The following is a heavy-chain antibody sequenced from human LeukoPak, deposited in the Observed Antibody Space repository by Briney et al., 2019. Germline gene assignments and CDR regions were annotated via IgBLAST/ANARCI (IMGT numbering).Heavy chain of an antibody. D-gene: IGHD3-10*01. Sequence: GASVKVSCKASGGTFSSYAISWVRQAPGQGLEWMGGIIPIFGTANYAQKFQGRVTITTDESTSTAYMELSSLRSEDTAVYYCARRMYYYGSGSHFDYWGQGTLVTVSS. J-gene: IGHJ4*02. CDR2: IIPIFGTA. CDR1: GGTFSSYA. CDR3: ARRMYYYGSGSHFDY. V-gene: IGHV1-69*05.